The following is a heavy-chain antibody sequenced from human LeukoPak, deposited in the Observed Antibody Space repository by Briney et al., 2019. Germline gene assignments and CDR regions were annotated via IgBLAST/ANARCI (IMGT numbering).Heavy chain of an antibody. Sequence: SETLSLTCTVSDYSISRGYGYYWGWIRQPAGKGLEWIGNIYHSGITYYNHFNSSLKSRVTISIDTSKNQFSLRLTSVTAADTAVYFCATLVSTRYYFDYWGQGTLVTVSS. CDR2: IYHSGIT. CDR1: DYSISRGYGYY. CDR3: ATLVSTRYYFDY. V-gene: IGHV4-38-2*02. D-gene: IGHD5/OR15-5a*01. J-gene: IGHJ4*02.